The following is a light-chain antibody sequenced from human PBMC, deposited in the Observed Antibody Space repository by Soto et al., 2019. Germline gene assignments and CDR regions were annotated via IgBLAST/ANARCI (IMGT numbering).Light chain of an antibody. CDR2: WAS. CDR1: QTVLYCSNNKNY. CDR3: QQYYSAPPT. J-gene: IGKJ1*01. V-gene: IGKV4-1*01. Sequence: DIVMTQSPDSLAVSLGERATINCKSSQTVLYCSNNKNYLAWYQQKPGQPPKLLIYWASTRESGVPDRFSGSGSGTDFTLTISSLQAEDVAAYYCQQYYSAPPTFGQGTKVEIK.